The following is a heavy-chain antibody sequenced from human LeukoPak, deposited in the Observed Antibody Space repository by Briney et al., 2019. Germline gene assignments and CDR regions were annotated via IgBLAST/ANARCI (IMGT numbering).Heavy chain of an antibody. J-gene: IGHJ4*02. CDR2: IYYRGST. CDR1: GGSIRSYY. CDR3: ARLVAYCAGDCLDY. Sequence: SETLSLTCSVSGGSIRSYYWSWIRQPPGKGLEWIAYIYYRGSTSYNPSLKSRVTISVDTSKNQFSLKLSSVTAADTDVYYCARLVAYCAGDCLDYWGQGTLVTVSS. D-gene: IGHD2-21*01. V-gene: IGHV4-59*08.